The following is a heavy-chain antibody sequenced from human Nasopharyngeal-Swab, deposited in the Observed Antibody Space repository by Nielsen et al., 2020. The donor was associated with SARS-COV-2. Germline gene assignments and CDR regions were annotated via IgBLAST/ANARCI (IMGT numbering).Heavy chain of an antibody. CDR1: GFTFSSYA. CDR2: ISYDGSNK. Sequence: GGSLRLSCAASGFTFSSYAMHWVRQAPGKGLEWVAVISYDGSNKYYADSVKGRFTISRDNSKNTLYLQMNSLRAEDTAVYYCATTNSSGWYLHYHYYMDVWGKGTTVTVSS. V-gene: IGHV3-30*04. CDR3: ATTNSSGWYLHYHYYMDV. D-gene: IGHD6-19*01. J-gene: IGHJ6*03.